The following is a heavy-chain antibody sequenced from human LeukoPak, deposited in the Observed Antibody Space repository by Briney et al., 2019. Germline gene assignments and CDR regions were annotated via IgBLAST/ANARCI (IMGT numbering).Heavy chain of an antibody. Sequence: PGGSLRLSCSAAGFTFSSHAMHWVRQAPGKGLEYVSTINDNGGITYYADSVKGRFTISRDNSKNTLYLQMNSLRAEDTAVYYCARVEAVAGLPLNWGQGTLVTVSS. CDR3: ARVEAVAGLPLN. D-gene: IGHD6-19*01. CDR2: INDNGGIT. CDR1: GFTFSSHA. J-gene: IGHJ4*02. V-gene: IGHV3-64*04.